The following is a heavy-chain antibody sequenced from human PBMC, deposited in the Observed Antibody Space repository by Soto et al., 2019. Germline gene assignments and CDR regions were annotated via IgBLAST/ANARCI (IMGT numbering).Heavy chain of an antibody. CDR1: GFSLSTSGVG. D-gene: IGHD6-19*01. Sequence: SGPTLVNPTQTLTLTCTFSGFSLSTSGVGVGWIRQPPGKALEWLALIYWNDDKRYSPSLKSRLTITKDTSKNQVVLTMTNMDPVDTATDYCAHRSSGYSSGWFEYYFDYWGQGTLVTVSS. V-gene: IGHV2-5*01. J-gene: IGHJ4*02. CDR2: IYWNDDK. CDR3: AHRSSGYSSGWFEYYFDY.